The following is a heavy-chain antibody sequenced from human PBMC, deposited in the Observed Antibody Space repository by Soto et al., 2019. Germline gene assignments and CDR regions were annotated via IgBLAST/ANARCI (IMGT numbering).Heavy chain of an antibody. J-gene: IGHJ4*02. CDR2: ISGSGGST. Sequence: GGSLRLSCAASGFTFSSYAMSWVRQVPGKGREWVSAISGSGGSTYYADSVKGRFTISRDNSKNTLYLQMNILRAEDTAVYYCPRHDTPYCGGDCYYFDYWGQGTIGTVSS. D-gene: IGHD2-21*02. CDR3: PRHDTPYCGGDCYYFDY. CDR1: GFTFSSYA. V-gene: IGHV3-23*01.